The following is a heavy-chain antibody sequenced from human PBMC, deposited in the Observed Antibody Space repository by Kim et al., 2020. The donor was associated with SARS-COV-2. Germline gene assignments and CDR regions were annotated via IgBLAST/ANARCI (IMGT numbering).Heavy chain of an antibody. J-gene: IGHJ6*02. CDR1: GFTFSSYA. CDR3: ARESRGGYDILTGYYLDYYYYGMDV. CDR2: ISYDGSNK. D-gene: IGHD3-9*01. V-gene: IGHV3-30*04. Sequence: GGSLRLSCAASGFTFSSYAMHWVRQAPGKGLEWVAVISYDGSNKYYADSVKGRFTISRDNSKNTLYLQMNSLRAEDTAVYYCARESRGGYDILTGYYLDYYYYGMDVWGQGTTVTVSS.